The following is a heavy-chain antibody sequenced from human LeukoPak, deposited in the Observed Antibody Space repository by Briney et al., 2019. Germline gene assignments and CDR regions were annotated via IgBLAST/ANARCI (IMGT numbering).Heavy chain of an antibody. Sequence: GSLRLSCAASGFTFSSYGMSWVRQPPGKGLEWIGEIYHSGSTNYNPSLKSRVTISVDKSKNQFSLKLSSVTAADTAVYYCARMMGYSGCDLQYYYYYYMDVWGKGTTVTVSS. D-gene: IGHD5-12*01. CDR3: ARMMGYSGCDLQYYYYYYMDV. J-gene: IGHJ6*03. V-gene: IGHV4-4*02. CDR2: IYHSGST. CDR1: GFTFSSYGM.